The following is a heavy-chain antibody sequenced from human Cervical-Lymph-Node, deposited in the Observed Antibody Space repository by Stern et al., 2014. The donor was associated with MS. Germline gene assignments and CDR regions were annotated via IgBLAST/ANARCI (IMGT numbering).Heavy chain of an antibody. CDR3: AHRRWGNFWSGSAGTFDI. Sequence: QITLKESGPTLVKPTQTLTLTCTVSGFSLSTSGEGVGRLRPPPGKALDWLALLYLDDDTRYSPSLKPRLRITKDTSQNHGVLTMTNLGPVDTATYYCAHRRWGNFWSGSAGTFDIWGRGTMVTVSS. V-gene: IGHV2-5*02. J-gene: IGHJ3*02. CDR1: GFSLSTSGEG. D-gene: IGHD3-3*01. CDR2: LYLDDDT.